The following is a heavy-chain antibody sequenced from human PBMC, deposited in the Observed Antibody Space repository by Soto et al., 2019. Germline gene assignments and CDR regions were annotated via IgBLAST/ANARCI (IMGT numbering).Heavy chain of an antibody. J-gene: IGHJ6*02. V-gene: IGHV1-69*01. CDR3: ASYSYDSSGYPTVGMDV. Sequence: QVQLVQSGAEVKQPGSSVKVSCKASGGTFTSYTITWVRQAPGQGLEWMGGIIPIFGTANYAQKFQGRVTITADESTSTAYMEVRSLRSEDTAVYYCASYSYDSSGYPTVGMDVWGQGTTVTVSS. CDR1: GGTFTSYT. CDR2: IIPIFGTA. D-gene: IGHD3-22*01.